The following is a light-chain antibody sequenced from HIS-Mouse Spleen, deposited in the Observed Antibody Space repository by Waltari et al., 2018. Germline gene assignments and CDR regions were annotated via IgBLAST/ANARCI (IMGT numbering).Light chain of an antibody. CDR2: EDS. V-gene: IGLV3-10*01. J-gene: IGLJ3*02. Sequence: SYELTQPPSVSVSPGQTARITCPGDALPQKYAYWYQQKSGQAPVLVIYEDSKRPSGIPERFSGSSSGTMATLTISGAQVEDEADYYCYSTDSSGNRVFGGGTKLTVL. CDR1: ALPQKY. CDR3: YSTDSSGNRV.